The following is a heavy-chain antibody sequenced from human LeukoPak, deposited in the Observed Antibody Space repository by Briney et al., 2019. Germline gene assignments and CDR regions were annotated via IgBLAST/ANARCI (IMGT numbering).Heavy chain of an antibody. D-gene: IGHD2-21*01. CDR1: GFTFSTYW. CDR3: ARHIGTYYDY. V-gene: IGHV3-7*01. CDR2: IKHDGSEK. J-gene: IGHJ4*02. Sequence: GRSLRLSCAASGFTFSTYWMSWVRQAPGKGLEWVANIKHDGSEKYYVDSVKGRFTISRENAKTSLYLQMNSLRAEDTAVYYCARHIGTYYDYWGQGTLVTVSS.